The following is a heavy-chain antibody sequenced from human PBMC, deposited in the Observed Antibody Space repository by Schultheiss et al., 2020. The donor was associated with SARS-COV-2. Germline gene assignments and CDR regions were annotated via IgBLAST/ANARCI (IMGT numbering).Heavy chain of an antibody. J-gene: IGHJ4*02. CDR2: IYYSGST. CDR1: GGSFSGYY. V-gene: IGHV4-59*08. D-gene: IGHD3-10*02. Sequence: SETLSLTCAVYGGSFSGYYWSWIRQPPGKGLEWIGYIYYSGSTNYNPSLKSRVTISVDTSKNQFSLKLSSVTAADTAVYYCARLGTLVGRSDYWGQGTLVTVSS. CDR3: ARLGTLVGRSDY.